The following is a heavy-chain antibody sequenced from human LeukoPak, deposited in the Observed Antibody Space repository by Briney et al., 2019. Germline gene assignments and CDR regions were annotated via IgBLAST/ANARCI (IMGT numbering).Heavy chain of an antibody. Sequence: SETLSLTCTVSGGSISSYYWSWIRQPAGKGLEWIGRIYTSGSTNYNPSLKSRVTMSVDTSKNQFSLKLSSVTAADTAVYYCASRGHYYDSSGYFDDAFDIWGQGTMVTVSS. D-gene: IGHD3-22*01. J-gene: IGHJ3*02. V-gene: IGHV4-4*07. CDR3: ASRGHYYDSSGYFDDAFDI. CDR1: GGSISSYY. CDR2: IYTSGST.